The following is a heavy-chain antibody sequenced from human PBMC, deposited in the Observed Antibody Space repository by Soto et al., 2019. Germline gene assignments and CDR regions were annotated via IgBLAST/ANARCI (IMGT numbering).Heavy chain of an antibody. J-gene: IGHJ4*02. Sequence: QVQLEQSGAEVKKPGASVKISCKTSGYTFTSYTLHWVRQAPGQGLEWMGWINAGNGREKYSQGFQDRVSLSTDKSATTAYMELRSLTSEDTAVYYCARGGGWVGEASFDSWGQGTQVIVSS. V-gene: IGHV1-3*01. CDR3: ARGGGWVGEASFDS. CDR2: INAGNGRE. CDR1: GYTFTSYT. D-gene: IGHD3-10*01.